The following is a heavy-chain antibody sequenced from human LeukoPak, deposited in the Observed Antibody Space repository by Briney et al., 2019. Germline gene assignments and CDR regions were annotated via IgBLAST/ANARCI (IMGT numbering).Heavy chain of an antibody. CDR3: ARDVRGAAPDYYMDV. CDR2: IIPIFGTA. CDR1: GGTFSSYA. J-gene: IGHJ6*03. D-gene: IGHD3-10*01. V-gene: IGHV1-69*05. Sequence: ASVTVSCKASGGTFSSYAISWVRQAPGQGLEWMGGIIPIFGTANYAQKFQGRVTITTDESTSTAYMELSSLRSEDTAVYYCARDVRGAAPDYYMDVWGKGTTVTVSS.